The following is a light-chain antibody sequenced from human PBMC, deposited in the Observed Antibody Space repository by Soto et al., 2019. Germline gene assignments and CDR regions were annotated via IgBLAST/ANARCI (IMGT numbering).Light chain of an antibody. J-gene: IGLJ3*02. Sequence: QSVLTQPPSVSAAPGQRVSISCSGSDSNIGNNYISWYRQVPGTAPKVVIYDNNKRPSWIPDRFSASKSGTSSTLAITGLRTGEEAFYYCGTWDSSLTSWVFGGGTKLTVL. CDR3: GTWDSSLTSWV. CDR1: DSNIGNNY. CDR2: DNN. V-gene: IGLV1-51*01.